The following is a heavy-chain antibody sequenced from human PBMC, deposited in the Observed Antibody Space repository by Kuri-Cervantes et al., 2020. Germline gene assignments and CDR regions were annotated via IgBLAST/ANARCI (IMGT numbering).Heavy chain of an antibody. V-gene: IGHV3-30*03. CDR1: GFTFSSYG. Sequence: GGSLRLSCAASGFTFSSYGMHWVRQASGKGLEWVAVISYDGSNKYYADSVKGRFTISRDNSKNTLYLQMNSLRAEDTAVYYCATDSKSTTVTRDAFDIWGQGTMVTVSS. D-gene: IGHD4-17*01. J-gene: IGHJ3*02. CDR2: ISYDGSNK. CDR3: ATDSKSTTVTRDAFDI.